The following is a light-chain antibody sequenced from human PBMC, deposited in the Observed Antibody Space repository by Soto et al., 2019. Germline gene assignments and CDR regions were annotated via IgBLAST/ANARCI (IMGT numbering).Light chain of an antibody. Sequence: AIQMTQSPPSLSASVGDRVIITCRASQGIRNDVGWLQQIPGHAPNLLIYAASNLHTGVPLTFTGSGSGTDFTLTINNLQPEDVATYFCQQDYDFPHTFGRGTKLEI. CDR2: AAS. CDR1: QGIRND. V-gene: IGKV1-6*01. J-gene: IGKJ2*01. CDR3: QQDYDFPHT.